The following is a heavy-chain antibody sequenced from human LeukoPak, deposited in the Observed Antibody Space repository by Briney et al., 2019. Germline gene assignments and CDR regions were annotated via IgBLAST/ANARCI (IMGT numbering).Heavy chain of an antibody. V-gene: IGHV4-4*07. CDR1: GGSISSYY. CDR2: IYTSGRT. CDR3: ARDPQLGPFDY. J-gene: IGHJ4*02. Sequence: SETLSLTCTVSGGSISSYYWSWIRQPAGKGLEWIGRIYTSGRTNYNPSLKSRVTMSVDTSKKQFSLKLSSVTAADTAVYYCARDPQLGPFDYWGQGTLVTDSS. D-gene: IGHD6-6*01.